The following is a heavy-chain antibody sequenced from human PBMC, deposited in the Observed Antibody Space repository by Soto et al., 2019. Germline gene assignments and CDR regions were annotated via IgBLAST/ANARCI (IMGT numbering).Heavy chain of an antibody. CDR2: IYHSASI. Sequence: QVQLQESGPGLVKPSGTLSLTCAVSSGSISSSNWWSWVRQPPGKGLEWIGEIYHSASINYNPSHTSRVTMSVDKSKNQFSLKLSSVTAADTAVYYCATRVAATFDYWGQGTLVTVSS. J-gene: IGHJ4*02. CDR3: ATRVAATFDY. CDR1: SGSISSSNW. D-gene: IGHD6-19*01. V-gene: IGHV4-4*02.